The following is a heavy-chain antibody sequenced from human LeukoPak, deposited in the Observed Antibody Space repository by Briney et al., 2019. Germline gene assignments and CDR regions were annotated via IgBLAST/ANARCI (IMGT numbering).Heavy chain of an antibody. CDR2: ISSSSSYI. Sequence: GGSLRLSCAASGFTFSSYSMNWVRQAPGKGLEWVSSISSSSSYIYYADSVKGRFTISRDNAKNSLYLQMNSLRAEDTAVYYCARGQMRSGWYFSYYYYYGMDVWGQGTTATVSS. V-gene: IGHV3-21*01. J-gene: IGHJ6*02. CDR1: GFTFSSYS. CDR3: ARGQMRSGWYFSYYYYYGMDV. D-gene: IGHD6-19*01.